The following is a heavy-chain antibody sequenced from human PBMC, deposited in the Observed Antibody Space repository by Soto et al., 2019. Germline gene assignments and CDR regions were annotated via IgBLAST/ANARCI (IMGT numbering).Heavy chain of an antibody. D-gene: IGHD3-16*01. V-gene: IGHV1-3*01. CDR3: AREGAHYAPFDL. J-gene: IGHJ4*02. CDR1: GCTFTDFA. Sequence: QAQLVQSGAEAKQPGASVRVSCKASGCTFTDFALHWGPKPPGKGLEWMGWINVGNGNTGSSRKFQGRVTNDRDMSATTAYIEVTSLTSEDTAIYYCAREGAHYAPFDLWGQGTLVTVSS. CDR2: INVGNGNT.